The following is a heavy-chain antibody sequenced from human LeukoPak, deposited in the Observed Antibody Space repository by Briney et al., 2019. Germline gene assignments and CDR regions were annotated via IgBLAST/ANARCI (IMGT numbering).Heavy chain of an antibody. CDR3: ARDWTYFDY. J-gene: IGHJ4*02. CDR1: GNYW. Sequence: GGSLRLSCAASGNYWMHWVRQAPGKGLEWVANIKQDGSEKYYVDSVKGRFTISRDNAKNSLYLQMNSLRAEDTAVYYCARDWTYFDYWGQGTLVTVSS. CDR2: IKQDGSEK. D-gene: IGHD3/OR15-3a*01. V-gene: IGHV3-7*01.